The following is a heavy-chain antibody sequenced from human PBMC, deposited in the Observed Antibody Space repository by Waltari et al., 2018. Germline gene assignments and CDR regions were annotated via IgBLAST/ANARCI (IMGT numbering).Heavy chain of an antibody. V-gene: IGHV4-34*01. D-gene: IGHD1-26*01. J-gene: IGHJ3*02. CDR3: ARGGLYSGSYYGAFDI. Sequence: QVQLQQWGAGLLKPSETLSLTCAVYGGSFSGYYWSWIRPPPGKGLEWIGEINHSGSTNYNPSLKSRVTISVDTSKNQFSLKLSSVTAADTAVYYCARGGLYSGSYYGAFDIWGQGTMVTVSS. CDR1: GGSFSGYY. CDR2: INHSGST.